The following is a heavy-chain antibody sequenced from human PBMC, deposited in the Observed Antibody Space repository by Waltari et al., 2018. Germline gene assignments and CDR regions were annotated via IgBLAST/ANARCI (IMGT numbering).Heavy chain of an antibody. V-gene: IGHV3-7*01. Sequence: EVRLVESGGDLVQPGGSLRLSCAASGFTFSNSWMTWVRQAPGKGREGRANIKTDGGETYYVDSVKGRFSISRDNTKNSLYLQMNSLRADDTAVYYCATDLNGAAHWGQGTLVTVSS. CDR3: ATDLNGAAH. D-gene: IGHD3-10*01. CDR1: GFTFSNSW. J-gene: IGHJ4*02. CDR2: IKTDGGET.